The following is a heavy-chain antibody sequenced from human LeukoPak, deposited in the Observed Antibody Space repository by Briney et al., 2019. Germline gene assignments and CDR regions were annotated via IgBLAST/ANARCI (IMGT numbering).Heavy chain of an antibody. V-gene: IGHV3-53*01. CDR2: IYSDGST. D-gene: IGHD2-2*02. Sequence: PGGSLRLSCAVSGFIVNTYYMSWVRQAPGKGLEWVSIIYSDGSTYYADSVKGRFTISRDTSKNTLFLQMNSLRAEDTAVYYCAKDVTDCSSTSCYIDAFDIWGQGTMVTVSS. CDR3: AKDVTDCSSTSCYIDAFDI. J-gene: IGHJ3*02. CDR1: GFIVNTYY.